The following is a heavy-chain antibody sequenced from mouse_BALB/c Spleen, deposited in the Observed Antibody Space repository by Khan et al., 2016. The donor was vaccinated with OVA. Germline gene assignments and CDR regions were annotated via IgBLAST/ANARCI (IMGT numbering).Heavy chain of an antibody. V-gene: IGHV1-4*01. Sequence: QVQLKQSGAELARPGASVKMSCKASGYTFSSHTMHWVKQRPGQGLEWIGYINPRSGYTQYNQKFNDKATLTADISSSTAYMQLSSLTSEDSAVYYCARRTTEYAWDDWGQGTTVTVSS. CDR1: GYTFSSHT. D-gene: IGHD2-14*01. CDR2: INPRSGYT. CDR3: ARRTTEYAWDD. J-gene: IGHJ4*01.